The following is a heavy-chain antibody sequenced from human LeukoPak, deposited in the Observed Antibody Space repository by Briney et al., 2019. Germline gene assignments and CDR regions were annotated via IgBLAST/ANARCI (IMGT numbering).Heavy chain of an antibody. CDR1: GGSISSGDYY. Sequence: KTSETPSLTCTVSGGSISSGDYYWSWIRQPPGKGLEWIGYIYYSGSTYYNPSLKSRVTISVDTSKNQLSLKLSSVTAADTAVYYCARDEGITPYYYYMDVWGKGTTVTVSS. V-gene: IGHV4-30-4*08. CDR2: IYYSGST. J-gene: IGHJ6*03. CDR3: ARDEGITPYYYYMDV. D-gene: IGHD3-10*01.